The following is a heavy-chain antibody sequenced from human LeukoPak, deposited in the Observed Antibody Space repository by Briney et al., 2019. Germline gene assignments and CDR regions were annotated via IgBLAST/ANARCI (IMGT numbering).Heavy chain of an antibody. J-gene: IGHJ4*02. D-gene: IGHD3-10*01. CDR3: ANDRVGDGITLVRGAIVDFWY. CDR2: ISGSGGST. Sequence: GGSLRLSCAASGFTFSSYAMSWVRQAPGKGLEWVSPISGSGGSTYYADSVKGRFTISRDNSKNTLYLQMTRLRDEDTAVYYCANDRVGDGITLVRGAIVDFWYWGQGTLVTVSS. CDR1: GFTFSSYA. V-gene: IGHV3-23*01.